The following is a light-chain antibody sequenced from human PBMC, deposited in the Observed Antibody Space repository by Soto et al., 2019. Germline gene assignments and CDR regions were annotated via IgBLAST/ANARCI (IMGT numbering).Light chain of an antibody. V-gene: IGKV3D-15*01. CDR3: QQYSNRYT. CDR1: QSVSSS. CDR2: GAS. Sequence: EIVMTQSPSTLSVSPGERATLSCRASQSVSSSLAWYQHKPGQAPRLLIYGASIRATGIPGRFSGSRSGTEFTLTISSLQSEDFAAYYCQQYSNRYTFGQGTKLEIK. J-gene: IGKJ2*01.